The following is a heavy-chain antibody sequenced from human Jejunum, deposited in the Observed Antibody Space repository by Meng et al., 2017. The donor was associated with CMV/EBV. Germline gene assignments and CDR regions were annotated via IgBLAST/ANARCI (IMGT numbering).Heavy chain of an antibody. CDR3: ARTRTYSSNWYVDY. V-gene: IGHV3-11*01. J-gene: IGHJ4*02. D-gene: IGHD6-13*01. CDR2: ISSSGSTI. CDR1: VFTFSGSY. Sequence: SVFTFSGSYLSWFRPAPGKGLEWVSYISSSGSTIYHADSVKGRFTISRDNANKSLSLQMNSLRAEDTAVYYCARTRTYSSNWYVDYWGQGTLVTVSS.